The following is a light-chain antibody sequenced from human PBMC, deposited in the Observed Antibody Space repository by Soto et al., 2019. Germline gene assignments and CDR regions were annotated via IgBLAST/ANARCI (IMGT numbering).Light chain of an antibody. CDR3: MKGTHWPHT. CDR2: KVS. CDR1: QGLVFSDGDIY. J-gene: IGKJ1*01. Sequence: DVVMTQSPLSLPVTLGQPASISCRSSQGLVFSDGDIYLSWFHQRPGQSPRRLIYKVSNRDSGVPDRFSGGGSGTYFTRKIRRVGAGDVGIYYCMKGTHWPHTFGQGTRGEIK. V-gene: IGKV2-30*01.